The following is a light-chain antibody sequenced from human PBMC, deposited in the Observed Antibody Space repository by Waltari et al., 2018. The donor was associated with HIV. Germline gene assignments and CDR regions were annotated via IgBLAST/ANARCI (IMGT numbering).Light chain of an antibody. CDR1: SSNIGAGFD. V-gene: IGLV1-40*01. CDR3: QSYDSSLSGSRV. CDR2: GNI. J-gene: IGLJ1*01. Sequence: QSVLTQPPSVSGAPGQRVTISCTGSSSNIGAGFDVHWYQQVPGTAPKLLIYGNINRPSGGPDRFSGSKSGASASLAITGLQAEDEADYYCQSYDSSLSGSRVFGTGTKVTVL.